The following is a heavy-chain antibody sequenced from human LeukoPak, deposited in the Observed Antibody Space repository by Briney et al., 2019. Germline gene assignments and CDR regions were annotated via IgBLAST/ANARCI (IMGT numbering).Heavy chain of an antibody. CDR3: ARVGEDYMDV. D-gene: IGHD3-16*01. CDR2: ISSSGSTI. CDR1: GFTFSSYW. V-gene: IGHV3-48*04. Sequence: GGSLRLSCAASGFTFSSYWMNWVRQAPGKGLEWVSYISSSGSTIYYADSVKGRFTISRDNAKNSLYLQMNSLRAEDTAVYYCARVGEDYMDVWGKGTTVTVSS. J-gene: IGHJ6*03.